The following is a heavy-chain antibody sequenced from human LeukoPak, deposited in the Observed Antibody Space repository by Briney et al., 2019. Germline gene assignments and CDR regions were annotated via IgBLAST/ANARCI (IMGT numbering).Heavy chain of an antibody. CDR1: GFIFSTYW. D-gene: IGHD1-14*01. J-gene: IGHJ4*02. Sequence: GGSLRLSCAASGFIFSTYWMHWVRHAPGKGPEWGSHITPDGSSTNYADSVKGRFTIPRDNAKNTLYLQMNSLRAEDTAVYYCSSQISRRGNWGQGTLVTVSS. V-gene: IGHV3-74*01. CDR2: ITPDGSST. CDR3: SSQISRRGN.